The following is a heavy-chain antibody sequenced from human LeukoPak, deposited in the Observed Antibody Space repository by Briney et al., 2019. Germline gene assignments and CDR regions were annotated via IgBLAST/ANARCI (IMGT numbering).Heavy chain of an antibody. J-gene: IGHJ1*01. D-gene: IGHD6-19*01. V-gene: IGHV3-23*01. CDR3: AKDLTVAGPIPEYFQH. CDR2: ISGSGGST. CDR1: GFTFSSYA. Sequence: GGSLRLSCAASGFTFSSYAMSWVRQAPGKGLEWVSAISGSGGSTYYADSVKGRFTISRDNSKNTLYLQMNSLRAEDTAVYYCAKDLTVAGPIPEYFQHWGQGTLVTVSS.